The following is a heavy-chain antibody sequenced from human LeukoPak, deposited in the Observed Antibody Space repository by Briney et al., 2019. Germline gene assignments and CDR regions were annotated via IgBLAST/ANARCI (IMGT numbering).Heavy chain of an antibody. V-gene: IGHV4-39*01. D-gene: IGHD2-2*01. CDR3: ARHGPAARVYYYGMDV. J-gene: IGHJ6*02. Sequence: PSETLSLTCTVSGGSITSRSYHWGWIRQPPGKGLEWIGSISDSGSTYYNPSLKSRVTISVDTSKNQFSLKLSSVTAADTAVYYCARHGPAARVYYYGMDVWGQGTTVTVSS. CDR1: GGSITSRSYH. CDR2: ISDSGST.